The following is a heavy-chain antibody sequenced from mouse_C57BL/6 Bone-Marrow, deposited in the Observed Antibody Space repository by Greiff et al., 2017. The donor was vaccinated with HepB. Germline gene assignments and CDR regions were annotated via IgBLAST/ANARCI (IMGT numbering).Heavy chain of an antibody. D-gene: IGHD2-2*01. J-gene: IGHJ3*01. CDR2: ISDGGSYT. Sequence: EVQLVESGGGLVKPGGSLKLSCAASGFTFSSYAMSWVRQTPEKRLEWVATISDGGSYTYYPDNVKGRFTISRDNAKNNLYLQMSHLKSEDTAMYYCGSTMVTTGGPWFAYWGQGTLVTVSA. CDR3: GSTMVTTGGPWFAY. V-gene: IGHV5-4*01. CDR1: GFTFSSYA.